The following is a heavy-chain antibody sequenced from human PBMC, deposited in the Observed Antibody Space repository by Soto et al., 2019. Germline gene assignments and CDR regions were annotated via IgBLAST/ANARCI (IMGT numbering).Heavy chain of an antibody. V-gene: IGHV1-18*01. J-gene: IGHJ6*02. CDR1: GYTFTSYG. Sequence: GASVKVSCKASGYTFTSYGISWVRQAPGQGLEWMGWISAYNGNTNYAQKLQGRVTMTTDTSTSTAYMELGSLRSDDTAVYYCARETYIVVVPAAIYYYYGMDVWGQGTTVTVSS. CDR3: ARETYIVVVPAAIYYYYGMDV. CDR2: ISAYNGNT. D-gene: IGHD2-2*01.